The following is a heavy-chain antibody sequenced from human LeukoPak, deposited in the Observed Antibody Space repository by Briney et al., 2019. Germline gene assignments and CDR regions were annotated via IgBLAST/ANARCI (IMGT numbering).Heavy chain of an antibody. J-gene: IGHJ6*03. CDR1: GFTFSSYE. Sequence: AGGSLRLSCAASGFTFSSYEMNWVRQAPGKGLEWVSYISSSGSTIYYADSVKGRFTISRDNAKNSLYLQMNSLRAEDTAVYYCARNSGSYEWLDYYYYMDVWGKGTTVTISS. D-gene: IGHD3-10*01. CDR3: ARNSGSYEWLDYYYYMDV. CDR2: ISSSGSTI. V-gene: IGHV3-48*03.